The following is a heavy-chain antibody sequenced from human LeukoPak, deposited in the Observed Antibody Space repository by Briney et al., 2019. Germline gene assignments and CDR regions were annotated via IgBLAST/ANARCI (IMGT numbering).Heavy chain of an antibody. D-gene: IGHD2-2*02. CDR3: ARGEGYCSSTSCYTSGLIDY. CDR1: GYTFTSYY. J-gene: IGHJ4*02. V-gene: IGHV1-46*01. Sequence: ASVKVSCKASGYTFTSYYMHWVRQAPGQGLEWMGIIDPSGGSTSYAQKFQGRVTMTRDTSTSTVYMELSSLRSEDTAVYYCARGEGYCSSTSCYTSGLIDYWGQGTLVTVSS. CDR2: IDPSGGST.